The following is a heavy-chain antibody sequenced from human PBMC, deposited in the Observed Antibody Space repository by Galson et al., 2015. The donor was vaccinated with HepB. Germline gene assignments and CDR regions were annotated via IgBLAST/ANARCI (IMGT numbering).Heavy chain of an antibody. J-gene: IGHJ5*02. V-gene: IGHV3-30*18. D-gene: IGHD1-26*01. CDR3: AKHEGSTTGSWFGP. CDR1: GFTFSSYA. Sequence: SLRLSCAASGFTFSSYAMHWVRQAPGKGLEWVALISYDGANKKYADSVKGRFTISRDKSKNTLYLQMNSLRTEDTAVYYCAKHEGSTTGSWFGPWGQGTLVTVSS. CDR2: ISYDGANK.